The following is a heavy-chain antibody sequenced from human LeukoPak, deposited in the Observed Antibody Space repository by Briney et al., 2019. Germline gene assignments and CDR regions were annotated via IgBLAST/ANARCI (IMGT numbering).Heavy chain of an antibody. CDR2: ISAYNGNT. Sequence: GASVKVSCNASGDIFTTYGISWVRQAPGQGLEWMGWISAYNGNTNYAQRLQGRVTMTTDTSTSTAYMELRSLRSDDTAVYYCARSVPHYYYGMDVSGQGTTVTVSS. CDR1: GDIFTTYG. V-gene: IGHV1-18*01. D-gene: IGHD3-3*01. J-gene: IGHJ6*02. CDR3: ARSVPHYYYGMDV.